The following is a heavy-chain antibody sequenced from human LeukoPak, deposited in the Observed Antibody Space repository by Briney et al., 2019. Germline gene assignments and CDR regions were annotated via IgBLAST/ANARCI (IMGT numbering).Heavy chain of an antibody. CDR3: ARVTGYMVEDYFDS. D-gene: IGHD6-13*01. V-gene: IGHV4-59*01. J-gene: IGHJ4*02. CDR2: IYYSGST. CDR1: GGSISSYY. Sequence: SETLSLTCTVSGGSISSYYWSWIRQPPGRGLEWLGYIYYSGSTNYNPSLKSRVTISVDTSKNQFSLRLRSVTAADTAVYYCARVTGYMVEDYFDSWGQGTLVTVSS.